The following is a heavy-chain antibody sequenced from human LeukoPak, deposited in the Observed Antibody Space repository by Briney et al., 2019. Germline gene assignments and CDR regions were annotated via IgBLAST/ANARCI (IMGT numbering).Heavy chain of an antibody. D-gene: IGHD3-10*01. V-gene: IGHV4-39*02. CDR2: IYYSGST. J-gene: IGHJ5*02. Sequence: SETLSLTCTVSGGSISSNIYYWGWIRQPPGKGLEWIGSIYYSGSTYYNPSLKSRVTISVDTSKNQFSLKLSSVTAADTAVYYCARDQDIALWFGELSCWFDPWGQGTLVTVSS. CDR1: GGSISSNIYY. CDR3: ARDQDIALWFGELSCWFDP.